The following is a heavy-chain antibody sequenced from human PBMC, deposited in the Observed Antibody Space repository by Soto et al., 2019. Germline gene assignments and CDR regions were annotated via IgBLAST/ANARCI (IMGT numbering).Heavy chain of an antibody. J-gene: IGHJ5*02. V-gene: IGHV4-34*01. CDR3: ARGLLTWWQQLTHRWFDP. D-gene: IGHD2-15*01. Sequence: SETLSLTCAVYGGSFSGYYWSWIRQPPGKGLEWIGEINHSGSTNYNPSLKSRVTISVDTSKNQFSLKLSSVTAADTAVYYCARGLLTWWQQLTHRWFDPWGQGTLVTVSS. CDR2: INHSGST. CDR1: GGSFSGYY.